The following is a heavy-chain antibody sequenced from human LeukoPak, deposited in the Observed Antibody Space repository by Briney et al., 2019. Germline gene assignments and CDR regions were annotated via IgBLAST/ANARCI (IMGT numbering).Heavy chain of an antibody. CDR3: ASAPAGLIEY. CDR1: GFSFSDHF. CDR2: IRNKVNSYTT. J-gene: IGHJ4*02. Sequence: GGSLRLSCAASGFSFSDHFMDWVRQAPGKGLEWVGRIRNKVNSYTTDFAASVKGRFTISRDDSKNSLYLQMNSLKTEDTAMYYCASAPAGLIEYWGQGTLVTVSS. V-gene: IGHV3-72*01.